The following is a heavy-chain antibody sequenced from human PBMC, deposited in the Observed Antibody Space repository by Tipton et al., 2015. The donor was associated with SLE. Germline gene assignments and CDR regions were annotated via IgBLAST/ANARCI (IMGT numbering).Heavy chain of an antibody. J-gene: IGHJ6*02. Sequence: SLRLSCAASGFTFSGYAMHWVRQAPGKGLEWVAVISYDGSNKYYADSVKGRFTISRDNSKNTLYLQMNSLRAEDTAVYYCASELLPIYGMDVWGQGTTVTVSS. CDR1: GFTFSGYA. CDR3: ASELLPIYGMDV. CDR2: ISYDGSNK. D-gene: IGHD2-15*01. V-gene: IGHV3-30*04.